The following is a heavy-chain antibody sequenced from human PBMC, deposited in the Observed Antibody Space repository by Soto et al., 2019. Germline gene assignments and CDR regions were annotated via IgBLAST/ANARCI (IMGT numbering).Heavy chain of an antibody. J-gene: IGHJ4*02. V-gene: IGHV1-18*01. Sequence: ASVKVSCKASGYTFTSYGISWVRQAPGQGLEWMGWISAYNGNTNYAQKLQGRVTMTTDTSTGTAYMELRSLRSDDTAVYYCVRVVAIPGYPDNWGQGTLVTVSS. CDR3: VRVVAIPGYPDN. CDR1: GYTFTSYG. CDR2: ISAYNGNT. D-gene: IGHD5-12*01.